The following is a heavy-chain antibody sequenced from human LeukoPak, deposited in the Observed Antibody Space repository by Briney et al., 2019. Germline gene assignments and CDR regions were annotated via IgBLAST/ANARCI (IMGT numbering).Heavy chain of an antibody. J-gene: IGHJ4*02. D-gene: IGHD2/OR15-2a*01. CDR3: ARESSSIAIGTLDF. V-gene: IGHV3-33*01. Sequence: GGSLRLSCAASGFTFSSYGMHWVRQAPGKGLEWVAVIRFDESHRYYADSVKGRFTISRDNSKKTLYLQMDSLRAEDTAVYYCARESSSIAIGTLDFWGQGTLVTVSS. CDR2: IRFDESHR. CDR1: GFTFSSYG.